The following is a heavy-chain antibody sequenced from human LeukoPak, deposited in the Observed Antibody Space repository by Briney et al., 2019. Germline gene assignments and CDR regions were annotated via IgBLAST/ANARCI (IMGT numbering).Heavy chain of an antibody. D-gene: IGHD6-19*01. J-gene: IGHJ4*02. CDR1: GFTFSSYS. V-gene: IGHV3-21*01. Sequence: GGSLRLSCAVSGFTFSSYSMNWVRQAPGKGLEWVSSISSSSSYIYYADSVKGRFTISRDNAKNSLYLQMNSLRAEDTAVYYCTEQIAVAGGFDYWGQGTLVTVSS. CDR2: ISSSSSYI. CDR3: TEQIAVAGGFDY.